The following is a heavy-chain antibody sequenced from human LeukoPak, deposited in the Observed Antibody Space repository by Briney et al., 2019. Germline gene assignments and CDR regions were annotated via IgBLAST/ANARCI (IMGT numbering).Heavy chain of an antibody. Sequence: GGSLRLSCAASGFTFSRYSMNWVRQAPGRGLEWVSSISSSSSYIYYADSVKGRFTISRDYAKKSLYLQMDSLRAEDTAVYYCARGWASEAFDYWGQGTLVTVSS. CDR2: ISSSSSYI. J-gene: IGHJ4*02. D-gene: IGHD3-16*01. CDR3: ARGWASEAFDY. CDR1: GFTFSRYS. V-gene: IGHV3-21*01.